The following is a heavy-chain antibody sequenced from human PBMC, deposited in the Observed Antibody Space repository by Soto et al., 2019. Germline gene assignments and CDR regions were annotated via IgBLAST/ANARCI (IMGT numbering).Heavy chain of an antibody. CDR1: RDTISNAGYY. V-gene: IGHV4-31*03. CDR3: ARDPMSRPTDG. J-gene: IGHJ6*02. CDR2: VYFSGGT. Sequence: QVHLQESGPGLVKPSQTLSLTCTVSRDTISNAGYYWSWIRQHPERGLEWIGYVYFSGGTYYNPSLRTRITISVDTSKNQCFLTVSSVTAADTAVYYCARDPMSRPTDGWGQGTAVTVSS. D-gene: IGHD6-6*01.